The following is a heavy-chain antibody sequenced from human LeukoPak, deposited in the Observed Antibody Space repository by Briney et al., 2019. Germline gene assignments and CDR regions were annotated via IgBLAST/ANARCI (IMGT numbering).Heavy chain of an antibody. J-gene: IGHJ4*02. CDR3: ATDSDLGEYSSGPPAYFDY. CDR2: INPSGGST. CDR1: GYTFTSYY. D-gene: IGHD6-19*01. V-gene: IGHV1-46*01. Sequence: GASVKVSCKASGYTFTSYYMHWVRQAPGQGLEWMGIINPSGGSTSYAQKFQGRVTMTRDTSTSTVYMELSSLRSEDTAVYYCATDSDLGEYSSGPPAYFDYWGQGTLVTVSS.